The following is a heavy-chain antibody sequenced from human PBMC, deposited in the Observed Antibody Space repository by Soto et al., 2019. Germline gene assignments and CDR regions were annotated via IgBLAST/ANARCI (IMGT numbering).Heavy chain of an antibody. CDR3: GREPEDTAMEEPDY. CDR1: GGSFSGYY. J-gene: IGHJ4*02. D-gene: IGHD5-18*01. Sequence: PSETLSLTCAVYGGSFSGYYWSWIRQHPGKGLEWIGYIYYSGSTYYNPSLKSRVTISVDTSKNQFSLKLSSVTAADTAVYYCGREPEDTAMEEPDYWGQGNLVTVSS. V-gene: IGHV4-31*11. CDR2: IYYSGST.